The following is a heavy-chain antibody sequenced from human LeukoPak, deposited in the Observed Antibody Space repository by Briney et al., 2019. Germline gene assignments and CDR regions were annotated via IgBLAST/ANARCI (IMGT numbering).Heavy chain of an antibody. J-gene: IGHJ4*02. CDR2: ISAYNGNT. D-gene: IGHD3-22*01. Sequence: ASVKVSCKTSGYTFTSYGISWVRQAPGQGLEWMGWISAYNGNTNYAQKLQGRVTMTTDTSTSTAYMELRSLRSDDTAVYYCARDLGAYYYDSSGDYWGQGTLVTVSS. CDR3: ARDLGAYYYDSSGDY. CDR1: GYTFTSYG. V-gene: IGHV1-18*01.